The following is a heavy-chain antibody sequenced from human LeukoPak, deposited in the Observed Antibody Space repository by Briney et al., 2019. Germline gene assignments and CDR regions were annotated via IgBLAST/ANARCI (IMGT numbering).Heavy chain of an antibody. Sequence: GGSLRLSCAASGFTFSSYDMHWVRQATGKGLEWVSAIGTAGDTYYPGSVKGRFTISRENAKNSLYLQMNSLRAGDTAVYYCARGTAAAGTGAGFDYWGQGTLVTVSS. CDR2: IGTAGDT. CDR1: GFTFSSYD. CDR3: ARGTAAAGTGAGFDY. J-gene: IGHJ4*02. D-gene: IGHD6-13*01. V-gene: IGHV3-13*01.